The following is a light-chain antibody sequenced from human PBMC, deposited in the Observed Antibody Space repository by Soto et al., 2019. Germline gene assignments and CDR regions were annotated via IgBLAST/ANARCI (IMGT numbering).Light chain of an antibody. J-gene: IGKJ3*01. V-gene: IGKV2-28*01. CDR3: QLFGRSVT. Sequence: DIVMTQSPLSLPVIPGEPASISCRSSQSLLYSNGYSYLGWYLQKPGQSPQLLIYLGSSRASGVPDRFSGSGSGSDFTLRISRLEPEDCAVYYCQLFGRSVTFGPGTKVDIK. CDR1: QSLLYSNGYSY. CDR2: LGS.